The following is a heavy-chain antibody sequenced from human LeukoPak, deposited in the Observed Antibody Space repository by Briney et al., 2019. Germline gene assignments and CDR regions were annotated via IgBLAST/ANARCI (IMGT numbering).Heavy chain of an antibody. CDR2: IIPIFGTA. V-gene: IGHV1-69*13. Sequence: SVKVSCKASGGTFSSYAISWVRQAPGQGLEWMGGIIPIFGTANYAQKFQGRVAITADEYTSTAYMELSRLRSEETGVYYCARFKLLWFGESQYYYYYGMDVWGQGTTVTVSS. J-gene: IGHJ6*02. D-gene: IGHD3-10*01. CDR1: GGTFSSYA. CDR3: ARFKLLWFGESQYYYYYGMDV.